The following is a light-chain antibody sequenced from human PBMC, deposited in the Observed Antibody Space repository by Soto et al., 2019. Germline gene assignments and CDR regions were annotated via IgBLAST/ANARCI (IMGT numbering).Light chain of an antibody. Sequence: QSALTQPRSVSGSTGQSVTISCTGSSSDVGGYNYVSWYQQHPGKAPKLMIYDVSKRPSGVPDRFSGSKSGNTASLTISGLQAEAEADYYCCSYAGSYYVFGTGTKLTVL. J-gene: IGLJ1*01. CDR1: SSDVGGYNY. CDR3: CSYAGSYYV. V-gene: IGLV2-11*01. CDR2: DVS.